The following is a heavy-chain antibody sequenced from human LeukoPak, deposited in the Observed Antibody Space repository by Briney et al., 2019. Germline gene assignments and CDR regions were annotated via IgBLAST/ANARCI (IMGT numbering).Heavy chain of an antibody. J-gene: IGHJ6*02. V-gene: IGHV3-66*01. Sequence: PGGSLRLSCAASGFTVINNYMSWVRQAPGKGLEWVSFIYSGDSTYYAGSVKGRFTISRDSSKNTVHLQMNSLRAEDTAVYYCARDGGSGTSTGYNGYYDYGMDVWGQGTTVTVSS. CDR2: IYSGDST. CDR3: ARDGGSGTSTGYNGYYDYGMDV. D-gene: IGHD3-9*01. CDR1: GFTVINNY.